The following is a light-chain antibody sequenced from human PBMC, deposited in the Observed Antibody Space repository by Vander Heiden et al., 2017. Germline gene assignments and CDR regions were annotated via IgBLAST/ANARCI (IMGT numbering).Light chain of an antibody. CDR3: TSYTSRTTGV. Sequence: SGSPGQSITISCTGTSSDVGGYNYVSWYQQHPGKAPKVMIYDVSNRPSGVSNRFPGSKSGNTASLTISGLQAEDEADYYCTSYTSRTTGVFGGGTKLTVL. CDR1: SSDVGGYNY. CDR2: DVS. J-gene: IGLJ2*01. V-gene: IGLV2-14*03.